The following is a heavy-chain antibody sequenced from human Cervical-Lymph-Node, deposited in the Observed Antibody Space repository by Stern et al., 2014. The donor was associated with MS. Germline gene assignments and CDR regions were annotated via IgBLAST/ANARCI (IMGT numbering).Heavy chain of an antibody. V-gene: IGHV5-51*01. CDR1: GYSFTSYW. CDR3: ARPTVTSGYFDY. CDR2: IYPGDSQS. J-gene: IGHJ4*02. Sequence: QLVQSGAEVKKPGESLKISCKGSGYSFTSYWIGWVRQMPGKGLEWMGIIYPGDSQSRESPSCQGKVTIATDKTISTAYLQWSSLKASDTAMYYCARPTVTSGYFDYWGQGTLVTVSS. D-gene: IGHD4-17*01.